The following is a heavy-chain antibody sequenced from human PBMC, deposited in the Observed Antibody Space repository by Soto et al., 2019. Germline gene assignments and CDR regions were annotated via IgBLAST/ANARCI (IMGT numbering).Heavy chain of an antibody. CDR2: ISHDGINK. V-gene: IGHV3-30-3*01. Sequence: ESGGGVVQPGRSLRLSCTASGFSFSSYAMYWFRQPPGKGLECVAVISHDGINKHYADSVKGRLTVSRDNSNHSMDLQLNSLRGEDTAMYYCARDMYSSDYFVKWFEPWGQGTLVTVSS. CDR3: ARDMYSSDYFVKWFEP. D-gene: IGHD6-19*01. CDR1: GFSFSSYA. J-gene: IGHJ5*02.